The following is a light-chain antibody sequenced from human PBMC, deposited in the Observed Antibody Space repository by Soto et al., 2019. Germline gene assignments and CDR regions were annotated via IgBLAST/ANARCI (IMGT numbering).Light chain of an antibody. CDR1: SSDVGGYNY. Sequence: QSALTQPASVSGSPVQSITISCTGTSSDVGGYNYVSWYQQHPGKAPKLIISDVSNRPSGVSNRFSGSKSGNTASLTISGLQAEDEADYYCNSYTSSSTHVFGTGTKVTVL. J-gene: IGLJ1*01. V-gene: IGLV2-14*03. CDR3: NSYTSSSTHV. CDR2: DVS.